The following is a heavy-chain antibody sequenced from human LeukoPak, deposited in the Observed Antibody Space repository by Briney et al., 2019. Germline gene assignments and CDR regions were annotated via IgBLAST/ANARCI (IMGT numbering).Heavy chain of an antibody. J-gene: IGHJ6*03. V-gene: IGHV3-7*01. CDR2: IKQDGSET. CDR3: ARYSGSGNYYYYYMDV. Sequence: PGGSLRLSCAASGFTFSRYWMSWVRQAPGKGLEWVAYIKQDGSETYYLDSVKDRFTLSRDNAKMSLFLQMNSLRAEDTAVYYCARYSGSGNYYYYYMDVWGKGTTVTISS. D-gene: IGHD3-10*01. CDR1: GFTFSRYW.